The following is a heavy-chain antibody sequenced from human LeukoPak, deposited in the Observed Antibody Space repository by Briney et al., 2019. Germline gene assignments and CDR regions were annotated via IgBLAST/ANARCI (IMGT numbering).Heavy chain of an antibody. Sequence: ASVKVSCKASGHTFTSYYMHWVRQAPGQGLEWMGIINPSGGSTSYAQKFQGRVTMTRDTSASTVYMELSSLRSEDTAVYYCARARAAADDYWGQGTLVTVSS. CDR3: ARARAAADDY. CDR1: GHTFTSYY. J-gene: IGHJ4*02. D-gene: IGHD6-13*01. CDR2: INPSGGST. V-gene: IGHV1-46*01.